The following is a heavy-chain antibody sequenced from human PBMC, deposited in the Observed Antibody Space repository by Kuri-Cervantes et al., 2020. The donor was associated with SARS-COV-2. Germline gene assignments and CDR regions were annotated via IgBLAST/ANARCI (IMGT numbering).Heavy chain of an antibody. V-gene: IGHV3-23*01. CDR2: ISGSGGST. CDR1: GFTFSSYA. CDR3: TTEDSSGWYNWFDP. Sequence: GESLKISCAASGFTFSSYAMSWVHQAPGKGLEWVSAISGSGGSTYYADSVKGRFTISRDNSKNTLYLQMNSLRAEDTAVYYCTTEDSSGWYNWFDPWGQGTLVTVSS. D-gene: IGHD6-19*01. J-gene: IGHJ5*02.